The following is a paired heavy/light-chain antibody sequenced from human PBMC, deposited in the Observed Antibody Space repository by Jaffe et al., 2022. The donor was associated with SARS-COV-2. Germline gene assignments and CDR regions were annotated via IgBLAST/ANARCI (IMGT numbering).Heavy chain of an antibody. Sequence: QVQLQESGPGLVKPSQTLSLNCTVSGGSIGRGSYYWNWIRQPAGKGLEWIGRIYTTGSTNYNPSLKSRVTISVDTSKNQFSLTLTSVTAADTALYFCARGNARDFWSGIGNGMDVWGQGTTVTVSS. CDR3: ARGNARDFWSGIGNGMDV. CDR2: IYTTGST. J-gene: IGHJ6*02. CDR1: GGSIGRGSYY. V-gene: IGHV4-61*02. D-gene: IGHD3-3*01.
Light chain of an antibody. J-gene: IGKJ1*01. Sequence: DIVMTQSPLSLPVTPGEPASISCRSSESLLHRNGYNYLDWYLQKPGQSPQLLIYLGSNRASGVPDRFSGSGSGTDFTLKISRVEAEDVGVYYCMQALETPRTFGQGTKVEVK. CDR2: LGS. CDR3: MQALETPRT. CDR1: ESLLHRNGYNY. V-gene: IGKV2-28*01.